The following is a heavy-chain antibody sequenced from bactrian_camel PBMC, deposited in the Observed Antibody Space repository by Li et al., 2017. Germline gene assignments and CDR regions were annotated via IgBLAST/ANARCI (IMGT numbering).Heavy chain of an antibody. CDR2: IHSDGST. CDR1: NYLLRSSC. Sequence: HVQLVESGGGSVRAGGSLVLSCAAPNYLLRSSCLGWFRQAPGKEREGVALIHSDGSTSYADSVKDRFTISKDNAKNTPYLQMNSLKPEDTAMYYCAAGSWWALLWGSASYWGQGTQVTVS. V-gene: IGHV3S53*01. CDR3: AAGSWWALLWGSASY. D-gene: IGHD3*01. J-gene: IGHJ4*01.